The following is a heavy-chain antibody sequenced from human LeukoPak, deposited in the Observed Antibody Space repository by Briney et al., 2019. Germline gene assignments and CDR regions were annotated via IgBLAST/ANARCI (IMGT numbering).Heavy chain of an antibody. CDR2: INPNSGGT. J-gene: IGHJ4*02. D-gene: IGHD1-7*01. CDR1: GYTFTGYY. CDR3: ARIAGTTSPDDY. Sequence: GASVKVSCKASGYTFTGYYMHWVQQAPAQGLEWMGWINPNSGGTNYAQKFQGRVTMTRDTSISTAYMELSRLRSDDTAVYYCARIAGTTSPDDYWGQGTLVTVAS. V-gene: IGHV1-2*02.